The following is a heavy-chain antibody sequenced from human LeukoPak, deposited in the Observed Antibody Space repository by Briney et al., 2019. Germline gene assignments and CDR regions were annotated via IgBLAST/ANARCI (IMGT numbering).Heavy chain of an antibody. CDR1: GFTFSSYA. D-gene: IGHD3-9*01. CDR2: ISGSGGST. Sequence: PGGSLRLPCAASGFTFSSYAMSWVRQAPGKGLEWVSAISGSGGSTYYADSVKGRFTISRDNSKNTLYLQMNSLRAEDTAVYYCTGILTGYYTFPLPFDYWGQGTLVTVSS. CDR3: TGILTGYYTFPLPFDY. V-gene: IGHV3-23*01. J-gene: IGHJ4*02.